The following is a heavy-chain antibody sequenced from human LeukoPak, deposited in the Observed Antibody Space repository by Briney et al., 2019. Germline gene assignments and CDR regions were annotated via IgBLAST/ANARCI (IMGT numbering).Heavy chain of an antibody. J-gene: IGHJ4*02. Sequence: GGSLRLSCAASGFTFSSYAMSWVRQAPGKGLEWVSAISGSGGNTYYADSVKGRFTISRDNSKNTLYLQMNSLRAEDTAVYYCAKDGPNPNYYFWSGYADYFDYWGQGTLVTVSS. D-gene: IGHD3-3*01. CDR1: GFTFSSYA. CDR2: ISGSGGNT. CDR3: AKDGPNPNYYFWSGYADYFDY. V-gene: IGHV3-23*01.